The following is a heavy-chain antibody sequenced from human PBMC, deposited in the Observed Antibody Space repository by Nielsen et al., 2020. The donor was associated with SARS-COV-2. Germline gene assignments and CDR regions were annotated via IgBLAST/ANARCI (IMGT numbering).Heavy chain of an antibody. CDR2: IYYSGST. CDR3: ATSIRTVTRFDY. V-gene: IGHV4-59*08. Sequence: SETLSLTCTVSGGSISSYYWSWIRQPPGKGLKWIGYIYYSGSTNYNPSLKSRVTISVDTSKNQFSLKLSSVTAADTAVYYCATSIRTVTRFDYWGQGTLVTVSS. D-gene: IGHD4-17*01. J-gene: IGHJ4*02. CDR1: GGSISSYY.